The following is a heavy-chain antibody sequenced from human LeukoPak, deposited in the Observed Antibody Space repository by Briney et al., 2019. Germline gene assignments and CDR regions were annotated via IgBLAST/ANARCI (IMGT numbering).Heavy chain of an antibody. J-gene: IGHJ5*02. D-gene: IGHD2-2*02. V-gene: IGHV1-24*01. Sequence: ASVKVSCKVSGYTLTELSMHWVRQAPGKGLEWMGGFDPEDGETIYAQKFQGRVTMTEDTSTDTAYMELSSLRSEDTAVYYCATDRYCSITSCYTAPSVFDPWGQGTLVTVSS. CDR3: ATDRYCSITSCYTAPSVFDP. CDR1: GYTLTELS. CDR2: FDPEDGET.